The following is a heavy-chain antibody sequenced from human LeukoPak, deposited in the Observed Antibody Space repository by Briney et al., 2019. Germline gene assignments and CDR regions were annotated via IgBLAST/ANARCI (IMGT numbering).Heavy chain of an antibody. D-gene: IGHD3-22*01. CDR2: LSYDGTFK. V-gene: IGHV3-30*18. J-gene: IGHJ4*02. Sequence: GGSLRLSCAASGFNFSSFGTHWVRQAPGKGLEWVVVLSYDGTFKYYADSVKGRFTISRDNSRDTLYLQMNSLRAEDTAVYYCAKVADYYDSSGRFTYYFDYWGQGTLVTVSS. CDR1: GFNFSSFG. CDR3: AKVADYYDSSGRFTYYFDY.